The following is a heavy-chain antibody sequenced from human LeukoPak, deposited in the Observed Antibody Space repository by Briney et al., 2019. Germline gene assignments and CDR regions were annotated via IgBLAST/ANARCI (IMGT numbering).Heavy chain of an antibody. D-gene: IGHD3-10*01. CDR1: GFTFSDYS. CDR2: IYSGGST. J-gene: IGHJ4*02. CDR3: ASTVSGFGELNY. V-gene: IGHV3-66*02. Sequence: PGGSLRLSCAASGFTFSDYSMNWVRQAPGKGLGWVSVIYSGGSTYYADSVKGRFTISRDNSKNTLYLQMNSLRAEDTAVYYYASTVSGFGELNYWGQGTLVTVSS.